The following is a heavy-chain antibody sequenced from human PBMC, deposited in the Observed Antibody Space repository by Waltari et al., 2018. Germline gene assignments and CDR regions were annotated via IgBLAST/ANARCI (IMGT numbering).Heavy chain of an antibody. Sequence: QLHLQESGPGLLTPSETLSLTCAVSGYSISGGDFWGWIRQPPGKGLEWIGRIYPGGDTYFNPSLKSRVTISVDKSKNQYSLNLRSMTAADTAVYYCARRGRLSSYFFDYWGQGTLVTVSS. CDR1: GYSISGGDF. CDR2: IYPGGDT. J-gene: IGHJ4*02. V-gene: IGHV4-38-2*01. D-gene: IGHD2-15*01. CDR3: ARRGRLSSYFFDY.